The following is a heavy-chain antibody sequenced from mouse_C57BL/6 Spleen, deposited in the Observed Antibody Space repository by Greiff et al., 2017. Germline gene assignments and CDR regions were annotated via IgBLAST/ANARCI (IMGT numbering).Heavy chain of an antibody. J-gene: IGHJ4*01. CDR1: GYTFTDYY. CDR2: INPNNGGT. CDR3: ARWGGAYAMDY. V-gene: IGHV1-26*01. Sequence: VQLQQSGPELVKPGASVKISCKASGYTFTDYYMNWVKQSHGKSLEWIGDINPNNGGTSYNQKFKGKATLTVDKSSSTAYMELRSLTSEDSAVYYCARWGGAYAMDYWGQGTSVTVSS.